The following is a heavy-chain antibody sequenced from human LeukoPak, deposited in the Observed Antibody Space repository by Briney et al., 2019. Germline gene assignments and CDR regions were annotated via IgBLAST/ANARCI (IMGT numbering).Heavy chain of an antibody. CDR3: AKQSFRMVNYFDY. CDR2: IAYHGGAE. CDR1: GFTFSSYG. Sequence: PGRSLRLSCAASGFTFSSYGMHWVRQAPGKGLEWVAVIAYHGGAEYYADSVKGRFTISRDNSKSTVDLQLNSLRAEDSAVYYCAKQSFRMVNYFDYWGQGTLVTVSS. D-gene: IGHD3-16*02. J-gene: IGHJ4*02. V-gene: IGHV3-30*18.